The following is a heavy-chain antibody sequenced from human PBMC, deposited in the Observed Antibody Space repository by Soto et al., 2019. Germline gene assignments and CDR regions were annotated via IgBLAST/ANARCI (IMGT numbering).Heavy chain of an antibody. CDR2: MNPSSGNT. Sequence: QVQLVQSGAEVKKPGASVKVSCKGSEYTFTSYDINWIRQATGQGLEWMGWMNPSSGNTGYAQKFQGRITMTRDTSTNTAYMELSSLNVEDTAVYYCARGPHRSVVLLPLREYWFDPWGQGTLVTVSS. J-gene: IGHJ5*02. V-gene: IGHV1-8*02. CDR3: ARGPHRSVVLLPLREYWFDP. D-gene: IGHD3-22*01. CDR1: EYTFTSYD.